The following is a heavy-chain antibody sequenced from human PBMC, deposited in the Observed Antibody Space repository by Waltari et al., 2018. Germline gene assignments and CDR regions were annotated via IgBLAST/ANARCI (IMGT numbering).Heavy chain of an antibody. CDR2: IHYSGSP. D-gene: IGHD2-21*01. J-gene: IGHJ4*01. Sequence: QVQLHQWGAGQLKPSETLSLTCAVSGESFLGYFWSWVRQSPGKGLEWLGSIHYSGSPNNNPTLESRLSLSVDTTKKQCSLKLTALTAADAALYFCARYGEVPASYFFDHWGQGTLVTVSS. V-gene: IGHV4-34*01. CDR3: ARYGEVPASYFFDH. CDR1: GESFLGYF.